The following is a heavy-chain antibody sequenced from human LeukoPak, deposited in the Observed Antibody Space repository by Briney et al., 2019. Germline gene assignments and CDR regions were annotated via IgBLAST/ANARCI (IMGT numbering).Heavy chain of an antibody. CDR2: INPNSGGT. CDR3: ARDLYDIWSGFPERPGGGNMDV. V-gene: IGHV1-2*02. Sequence: GASVKVSCKASGYTFTGYYMHWVRQAPGQGLEWMGWINPNSGGTNYAQKFQGRVTMTRDTSISTAYMELSRLRSDDTAVYYCARDLYDIWSGFPERPGGGNMDVWGKGTTVTVSS. D-gene: IGHD3-3*01. J-gene: IGHJ6*03. CDR1: GYTFTGYY.